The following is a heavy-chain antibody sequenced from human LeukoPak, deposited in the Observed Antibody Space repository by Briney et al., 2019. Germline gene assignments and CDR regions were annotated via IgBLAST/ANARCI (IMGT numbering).Heavy chain of an antibody. CDR1: GFTFSDYY. CDR3: AREGCSSTSCFRFVVRGVCYYYYGMDV. Sequence: GGSLRLSCAASGFTFSDYYMSWIRQAPGKGLEWVSYISSSGSTIYYADSVKGRFTLSRDNAKNSLYLQMNSLRAEDTAVYYCAREGCSSTSCFRFVVRGVCYYYYGMDVWGQGTTVTVSS. V-gene: IGHV3-11*01. D-gene: IGHD2-2*01. J-gene: IGHJ6*02. CDR2: ISSSGSTI.